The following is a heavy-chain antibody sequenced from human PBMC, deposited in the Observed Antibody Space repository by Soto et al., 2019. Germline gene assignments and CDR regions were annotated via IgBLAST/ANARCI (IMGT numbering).Heavy chain of an antibody. CDR2: INHSGST. CDR1: GGPFSDYS. V-gene: IGHV4-34*01. Sequence: SETLSLTCAVYGGPFSDYSWTWIRQPPGKGLEWIGEINHSGSTYYNPSLKSRVTISLDTSKNQFSLKLTSVTAADTAVYYCARQPPAGDFDTWGQGTLVPVSS. D-gene: IGHD2-2*01. CDR3: ARQPPAGDFDT. J-gene: IGHJ4*02.